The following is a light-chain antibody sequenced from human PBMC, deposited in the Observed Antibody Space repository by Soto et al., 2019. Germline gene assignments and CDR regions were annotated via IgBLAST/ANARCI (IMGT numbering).Light chain of an antibody. CDR3: QQYNGYWT. J-gene: IGKJ1*01. CDR1: QSISDL. Sequence: DIQMTQSPSTLSASVGDRVTITCRASQSISDLLAWYQQKPGKAPKLLIYKASSLKSGVPSRFSGSGSGTEYTLTISSLQPDDFASYYCQQYNGYWTFGQGTKEEIK. V-gene: IGKV1-5*03. CDR2: KAS.